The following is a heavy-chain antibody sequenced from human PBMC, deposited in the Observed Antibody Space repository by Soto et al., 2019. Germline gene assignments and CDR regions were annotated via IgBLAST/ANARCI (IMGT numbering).Heavy chain of an antibody. CDR1: GFSVSATKY. CDR3: ARANDLNAFDM. J-gene: IGHJ3*02. Sequence: EVQLVESGEGLVQPGGSLRLSCVASGFSVSATKYMNWLRQAPDKGLEWVSVIYSGGTYYYADSVKGRFTISRHDSKNTLYLQMDSLRPEDTAVYFCARANDLNAFDMWGQGTMVTVSS. V-gene: IGHV3-53*04. CDR2: IYSGGTY.